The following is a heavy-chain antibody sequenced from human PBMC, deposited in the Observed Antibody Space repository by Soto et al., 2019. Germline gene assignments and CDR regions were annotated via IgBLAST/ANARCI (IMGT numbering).Heavy chain of an antibody. CDR2: VFYTGST. J-gene: IGHJ6*03. CDR1: GGSFSSHY. V-gene: IGHV4-59*08. CDR3: ARQDGYYYYMDV. Sequence: ETLSLTCKVSGGSFSSHYGIWIRQPPGEGMEWIGYVFYTGSTNYNPSLRSRVLISVDTSKNQFSLKLRSVTAADTAVYYCARQDGYYYYMDVWGKGTTVTVSS.